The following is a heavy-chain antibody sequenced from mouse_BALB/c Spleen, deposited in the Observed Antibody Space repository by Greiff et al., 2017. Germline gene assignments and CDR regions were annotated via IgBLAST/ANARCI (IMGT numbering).Heavy chain of an antibody. D-gene: IGHD2-4*01. V-gene: IGHV2-6-7*01. CDR2: IWGDGST. CDR3: ARVGITTQDSFDY. CDR1: GFSLTGYG. Sequence: VKLMESGPGLVAPSQSLSITCTVSGFSLTGYGVNWVRQPPGKGLEWLGMIWGDGSTDYNSALKSRLSISKDNSKSQVFLKMNSLQTDDTARYYCARVGITTQDSFDYWGQGTTLTVSS. J-gene: IGHJ2*01.